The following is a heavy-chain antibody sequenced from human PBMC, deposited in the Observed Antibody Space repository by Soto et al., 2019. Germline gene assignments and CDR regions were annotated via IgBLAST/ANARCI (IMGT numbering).Heavy chain of an antibody. Sequence: EVQLVESGGGLVKPGGSLRLSCAASGFTFSSYSMNWVRQAPGKGLEWVSSISSSSSYIYYADSVKGRFTISRDNAKNSLYLQMNSLRVEDTAVYYCARDGKGWFDPWGQGTLVTVSS. CDR3: ARDGKGWFDP. V-gene: IGHV3-21*01. D-gene: IGHD2-15*01. CDR2: ISSSSSYI. J-gene: IGHJ5*02. CDR1: GFTFSSYS.